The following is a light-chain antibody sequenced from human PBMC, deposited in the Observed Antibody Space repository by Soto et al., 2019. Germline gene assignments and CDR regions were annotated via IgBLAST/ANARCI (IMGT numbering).Light chain of an antibody. J-gene: IGKJ1*01. Sequence: EIVLTQSPATLSLSPGERATLSCRASQSVSSYLAWYQQKPGQAPRLLIYDASNMATGIPARFSGSGSGTDFTLTISSLEPEDFVVYYCQQRSNWPRTFGQGTKVEIK. CDR3: QQRSNWPRT. CDR1: QSVSSY. V-gene: IGKV3-11*01. CDR2: DAS.